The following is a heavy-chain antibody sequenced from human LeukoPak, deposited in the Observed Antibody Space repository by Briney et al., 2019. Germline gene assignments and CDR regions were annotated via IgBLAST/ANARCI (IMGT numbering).Heavy chain of an antibody. D-gene: IGHD3-22*01. CDR3: ARESRTHYYDSSGYQYFDY. J-gene: IGHJ4*02. CDR2: IYYSGST. Sequence: SETLSLPCTVSGGSISSGGYYWSWIRQHPGKGLEWIGYIYYSGSTYYNPSLKSRVTISVDTSKNQFSLKLSSVTAADTAVYYCARESRTHYYDSSGYQYFDYWGQGTLVTVSS. CDR1: GGSISSGGYY. V-gene: IGHV4-31*03.